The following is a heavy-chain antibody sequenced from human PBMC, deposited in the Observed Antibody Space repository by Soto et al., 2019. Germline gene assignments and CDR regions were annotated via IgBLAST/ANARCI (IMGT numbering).Heavy chain of an antibody. CDR3: ARDTVTRDYYYYYYMDV. CDR1: GDSVSSNSAA. J-gene: IGHJ6*03. D-gene: IGHD4-17*01. V-gene: IGHV6-1*01. Sequence: SQTLSLTCAISGDSVSSNSAAWNWIRQSPSRGPEWLGRTYYRSKWYNDYAVSVKSRITINPDTSKNQFSLQLNSVTPEDTAVYYCARDTVTRDYYYYYYMDVWGKGTTVTVSS. CDR2: TYYRSKWYN.